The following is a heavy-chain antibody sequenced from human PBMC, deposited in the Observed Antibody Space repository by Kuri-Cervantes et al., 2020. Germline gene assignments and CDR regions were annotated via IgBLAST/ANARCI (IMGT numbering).Heavy chain of an antibody. Sequence: SQTLSLTCAVYGGSFSGYYWSWIRQPPGKGLEWIGEINHSGSTNYNPSLKSRVTISVDTSKNQFSLKLSSVTAADTAVYYCARVHETYDTLTGYPSDYPDYYYYYMDVWGKGTTVTVSS. D-gene: IGHD3-9*01. J-gene: IGHJ6*03. CDR3: ARVHETYDTLTGYPSDYPDYYYYYMDV. CDR1: GGSFSGYY. V-gene: IGHV4-34*01. CDR2: INHSGST.